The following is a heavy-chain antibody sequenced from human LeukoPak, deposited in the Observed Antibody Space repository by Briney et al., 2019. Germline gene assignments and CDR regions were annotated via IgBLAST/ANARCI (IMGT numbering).Heavy chain of an antibody. Sequence: KPSGTLSLTCAVSGGSISSSNWWSWVRQPPGKGLEWIGEIYHSGSTNYNPSLKSRVTISVDKSKNQFSLKLSSVTAADTAVYYCARAPLDTAMVRYFDYWGQGTLVTVSS. J-gene: IGHJ4*02. CDR3: ARAPLDTAMVRYFDY. CDR2: IYHSGST. D-gene: IGHD5-18*01. CDR1: GGSISSSNW. V-gene: IGHV4-4*02.